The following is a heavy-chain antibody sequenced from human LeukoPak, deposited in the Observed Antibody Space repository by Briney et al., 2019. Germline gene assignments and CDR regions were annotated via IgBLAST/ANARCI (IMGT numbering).Heavy chain of an antibody. CDR1: GYTFTAYY. D-gene: IGHD2-21*02. Sequence: GASVKVSCKASGYTFTAYYIHWLRQAPGQGLEWMGWVNPNTGATMYAQKFQGRVTMTSDTSISTAYIDVSRLLSDDTAVYYCARADELGDHHIDSWGQGTLVTVSS. CDR3: ARADELGDHHIDS. V-gene: IGHV1-2*02. CDR2: VNPNTGAT. J-gene: IGHJ4*02.